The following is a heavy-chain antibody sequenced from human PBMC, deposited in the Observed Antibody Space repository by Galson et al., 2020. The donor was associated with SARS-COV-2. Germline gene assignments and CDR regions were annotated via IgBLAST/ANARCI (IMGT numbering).Heavy chain of an antibody. CDR1: GFTFSSYA. J-gene: IGHJ6*03. D-gene: IGHD3-10*01. CDR2: ISGSGGST. CDR3: AKEGSSWGRYGSGSYPYYYYYYMDV. V-gene: IGHV3-23*01. Sequence: GSLRLSCAASGFTFSSYAMSWVRQAPGKGLEWVSAISGSGGSTYYADSVKGRFTISRDNSKNTLYLQMNSLRAEDTAVYYCAKEGSSWGRYGSGSYPYYYYYYMDVWGKGTTVTVSS.